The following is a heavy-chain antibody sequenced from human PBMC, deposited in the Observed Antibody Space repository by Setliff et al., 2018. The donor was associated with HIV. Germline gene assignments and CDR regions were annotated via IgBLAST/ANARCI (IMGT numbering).Heavy chain of an antibody. CDR3: ARGLYYSGSWAYFDY. V-gene: IGHV4-39*07. J-gene: IGHJ4*02. Sequence: SSETLSLTCSVSGGSIRSNSYYWGWIRQPPGKGLEWIASIHHSGSSYYMPSLRSRVTISADTSKRQFSLKLSSVTAADTAIYYCARGLYYSGSWAYFDYWGQGTLVTVSS. CDR2: IHHSGSS. D-gene: IGHD6-13*01. CDR1: GGSIRSNSYY.